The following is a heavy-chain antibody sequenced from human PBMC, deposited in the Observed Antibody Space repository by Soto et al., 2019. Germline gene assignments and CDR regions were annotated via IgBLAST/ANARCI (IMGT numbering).Heavy chain of an antibody. D-gene: IGHD2-15*01. J-gene: IGHJ6*02. V-gene: IGHV1-2*04. CDR3: ARDMGRVVVAATQYYGMDV. Sequence: ASVKVSCKASGYTFTGYYMHWVRQAPGQGLEWMGWINPNSGGTNYAQKFQGWVTMTGDTSISTAYMELSRLRSDDTAVYYCARDMGRVVVAATQYYGMDVWGQGTTVTVPS. CDR1: GYTFTGYY. CDR2: INPNSGGT.